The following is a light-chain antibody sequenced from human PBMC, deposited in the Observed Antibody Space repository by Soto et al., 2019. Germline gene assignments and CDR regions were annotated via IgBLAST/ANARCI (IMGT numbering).Light chain of an antibody. J-gene: IGLJ2*01. CDR2: EVS. CDR1: TSDVGLYNY. CDR3: SSDTSSDTLV. V-gene: IGLV2-14*01. Sequence: QSALTQPASVSGSPGQSITISCTGTTSDVGLYNYVSWYQQHPGKAPKLMISEVSNRPSGVSHRFSGSKSGNTASLTISGLPAEDEADYYCSSDTSSDTLVFGAGTKLTVL.